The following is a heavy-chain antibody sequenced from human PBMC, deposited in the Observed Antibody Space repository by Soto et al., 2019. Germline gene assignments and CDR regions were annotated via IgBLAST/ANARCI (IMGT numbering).Heavy chain of an antibody. CDR2: LDPNTRYT. D-gene: IGHD3-10*01. Sequence: QVQLVQSGAEVKQPGASVKVSCKASGYTFTSYDINWVRQAVGQGLEWMGWLDPNTRYTGYAQNFQGRLTMTRNTSINTAYLEVNSLRSEHTAVYYCARGSYGSKYWGQGTLVTVSS. CDR1: GYTFTSYD. CDR3: ARGSYGSKY. V-gene: IGHV1-8*01. J-gene: IGHJ4*02.